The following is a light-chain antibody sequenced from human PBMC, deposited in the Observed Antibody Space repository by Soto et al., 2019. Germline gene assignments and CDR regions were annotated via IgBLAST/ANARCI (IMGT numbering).Light chain of an antibody. CDR2: DAS. CDR3: QQVNVYPST. Sequence: DIQMARSPPSLSASVGDRVTISCRASQNISSYLGWYQQKPGKAPNLLIYDASTLHSGVPSRFSGGGSGTDFTLTISSLQPEDFATYYCQQVNVYPSTFGGGTKVDIK. J-gene: IGKJ4*01. CDR1: QNISSY. V-gene: IGKV1-9*01.